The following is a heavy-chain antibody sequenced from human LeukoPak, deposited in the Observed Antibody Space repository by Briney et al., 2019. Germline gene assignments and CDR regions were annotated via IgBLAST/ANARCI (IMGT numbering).Heavy chain of an antibody. Sequence: PSETLSLTCTVSGGSISSYYWSWIRQPAGKGLEWIGRIYTSGSTNYNPSLKSRVTMSVDTSKNQFSLKLSSVTAADTAVYYCARDRRGDSSSPSRTTRPRPNYWYFDLWGRGTLVTVSS. CDR3: ARDRRGDSSSPSRTTRPRPNYWYFDL. J-gene: IGHJ2*01. CDR2: IYTSGST. V-gene: IGHV4-4*07. D-gene: IGHD6-19*01. CDR1: GGSISSYY.